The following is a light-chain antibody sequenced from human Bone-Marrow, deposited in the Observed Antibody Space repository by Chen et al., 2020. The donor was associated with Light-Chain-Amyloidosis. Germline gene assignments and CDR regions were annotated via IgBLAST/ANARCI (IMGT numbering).Light chain of an antibody. CDR2: DDI. V-gene: IGLV3-21*02. CDR1: NIGYKG. CDR3: QVWDRSSDRPV. J-gene: IGLJ3*02. Sequence: PGETARITCGGDNIGYKGVHWYQLKPGQAPVLVVYDDIDRPSGIPERFSGSNSGNTATLTISRVEAGDEADYYCQVWDRSSDRPVFGGGTKLTVL.